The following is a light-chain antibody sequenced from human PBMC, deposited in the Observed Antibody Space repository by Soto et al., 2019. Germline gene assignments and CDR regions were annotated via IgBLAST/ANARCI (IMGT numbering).Light chain of an antibody. Sequence: QSGLTQPPSASGSPGQSVTISCTGTSSDIGVYNYVSWYQQHPGKAPKLMIYEVSERPSGVPDRFSGSKSGNTASLTVSGLQTEDAADYYCSSYAGSNNLYVFGTGTKLTVL. J-gene: IGLJ1*01. V-gene: IGLV2-8*01. CDR1: SSDIGVYNY. CDR3: SSYAGSNNLYV. CDR2: EVS.